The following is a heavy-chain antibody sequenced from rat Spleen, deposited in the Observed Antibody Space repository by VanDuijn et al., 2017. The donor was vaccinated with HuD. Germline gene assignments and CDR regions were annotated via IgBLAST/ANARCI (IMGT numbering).Heavy chain of an antibody. V-gene: IGHV5-31*01. CDR2: ITNTGGST. CDR3: AKNWGLDY. D-gene: IGHD5-1*01. Sequence: EVQLVESGGGLVQPGRSLKLSCVASGFTFNNYWMTWIRQAPGKGLEWVASITNTGGSTYYRDSVKGRFTVSRDNAKSTLYLQMDSLRSEDTATYYCAKNWGLDYWGQGVMVTVSS. J-gene: IGHJ2*01. CDR1: GFTFNNYW.